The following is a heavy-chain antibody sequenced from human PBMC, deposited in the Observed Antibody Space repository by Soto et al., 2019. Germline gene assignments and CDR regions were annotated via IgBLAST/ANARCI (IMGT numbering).Heavy chain of an antibody. Sequence: SETLSLTCSVSGGSISSGCYYWSLIRQHPGKGLEWIGYIYYSGSTYYNPSLKSRVTISVDTSKNQFSLKLSSVTAAGTAVYYCARRDYVWGSYDYWGQGTLVTVSS. CDR2: IYYSGST. J-gene: IGHJ4*02. CDR1: GGSISSGCYY. CDR3: ARRDYVWGSYDY. D-gene: IGHD3-16*01. V-gene: IGHV4-31*03.